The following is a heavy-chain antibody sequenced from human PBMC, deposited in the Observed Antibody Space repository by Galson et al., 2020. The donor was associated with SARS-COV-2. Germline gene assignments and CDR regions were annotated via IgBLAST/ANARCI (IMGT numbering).Heavy chain of an antibody. CDR1: GYSISSGYY. J-gene: IGHJ4*02. CDR2: IYHSGST. V-gene: IGHV4-38-2*01. D-gene: IGHD5-18*01. Sequence: SETLSLTCAVSGYSISSGYYWGWIRQPPGKGLEWIGYIYHSGSTYYNPSLKSRVTVSVDTSRNQFSLKLSSVTAADTAVYYCARRGYNYGYIDYWGQATLVTVSS. CDR3: ARRGYNYGYIDY.